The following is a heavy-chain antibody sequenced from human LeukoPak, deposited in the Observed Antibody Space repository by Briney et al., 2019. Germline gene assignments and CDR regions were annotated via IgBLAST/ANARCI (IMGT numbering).Heavy chain of an antibody. J-gene: IGHJ5*02. CDR2: MYRNGST. CDR1: GGSISSYY. V-gene: IGHV4-39*01. D-gene: IGHD5-24*01. Sequence: SETLSLTCTVSGGSISSYYWGWIRQPPGKGLEWTGSMYRNGSTYYNPSLKSRVTISVDTSKNQFSLKLTSVTAADTAVYYCARHPSGRMWLQQGGWFDPWGQGTLVTVSS. CDR3: ARHPSGRMWLQQGGWFDP.